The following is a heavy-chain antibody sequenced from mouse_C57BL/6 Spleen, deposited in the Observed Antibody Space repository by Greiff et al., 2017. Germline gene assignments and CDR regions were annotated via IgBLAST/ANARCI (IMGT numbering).Heavy chain of an antibody. V-gene: IGHV1-55*01. D-gene: IGHD2-1*01. CDR3: ARWRDVNYGDYYAMGY. CDR1: GYTFTSYW. Sequence: QVQLQQPGAELVKPGASVKMSCKASGYTFTSYWITWVKQRPGQGLEWIGDIYPGSGSTNYNEKFKSKATLTVDTSSSTAYMQLSSLTSEDSAVYYCARWRDVNYGDYYAMGYWGQGTSVTVSS. CDR2: IYPGSGST. J-gene: IGHJ4*01.